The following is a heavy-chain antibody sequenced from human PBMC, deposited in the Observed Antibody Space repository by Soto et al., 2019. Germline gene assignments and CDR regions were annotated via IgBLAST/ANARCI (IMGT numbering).Heavy chain of an antibody. CDR1: GGSLSGATYS. Sequence: TLALTCGVSGGSLSGATYSWNWIRQPPGKGLEWIGYIFPSGTTYYNPSLKSRVTISIDVSKNQFSLSLRSLTAADTAVYYCARSREFDYWSQGTLVTVSS. CDR2: IFPSGTT. V-gene: IGHV4-30-2*01. CDR3: ARSREFDY. J-gene: IGHJ4*02.